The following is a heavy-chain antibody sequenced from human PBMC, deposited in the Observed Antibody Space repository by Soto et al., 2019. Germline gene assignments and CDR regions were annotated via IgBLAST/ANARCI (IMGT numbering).Heavy chain of an antibody. V-gene: IGHV4-39*01. CDR2: FYYSGST. Sequence: QLQLQESGPGLVKPSETLSLTCTVAGGSVSSSTYYWGWIRQPPGKGLEWIATFYYSGSTYHHPSLNSRVTISADTSNNQFSLKLSSVTATDTAVYYCARHHGTYYDAFDIWGQGTMVTVSS. J-gene: IGHJ3*02. CDR3: ARHHGTYYDAFDI. D-gene: IGHD1-1*01. CDR1: GGSVSSSTYY.